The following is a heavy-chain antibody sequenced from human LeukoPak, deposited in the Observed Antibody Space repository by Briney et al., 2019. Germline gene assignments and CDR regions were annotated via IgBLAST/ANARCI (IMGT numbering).Heavy chain of an antibody. J-gene: IGHJ6*02. D-gene: IGHD3-22*01. Sequence: QPGGSLRLSCASSGFTFSSYAMSWVRQAPGKGLEWVSVISGSGGSTDYADSVKGRFTISRDNSKNTLYLQMNSLRAEDTAVYYCAKVYDSSVYSGMDVWGQGTTVTVSS. CDR2: ISGSGGST. V-gene: IGHV3-23*01. CDR1: GFTFSSYA. CDR3: AKVYDSSVYSGMDV.